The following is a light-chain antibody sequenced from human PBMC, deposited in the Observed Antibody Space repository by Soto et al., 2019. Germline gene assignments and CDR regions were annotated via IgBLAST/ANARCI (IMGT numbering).Light chain of an antibody. J-gene: IGLJ1*01. CDR3: SSYTSANSNV. Sequence: SVLTQPASVSGSRGQSITISCTGTSSDVGGSKFVSWYQQLPGKAPKLIISDVSDRPSGVSHRFSGSKSGNTASLTISGLQAGDEADYYCSSYTSANSNVFGTGTKVTVL. CDR1: SSDVGGSKF. V-gene: IGLV2-14*03. CDR2: DVS.